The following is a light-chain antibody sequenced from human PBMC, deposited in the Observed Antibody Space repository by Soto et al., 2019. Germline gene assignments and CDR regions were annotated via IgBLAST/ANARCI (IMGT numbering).Light chain of an antibody. CDR2: SAS. Sequence: DIQMTQSPSSLSASVGDRVTITCRASQGISNYLTWYQQKAGKVPKVLIYSASTLQPGVPSRFTGSGSGTDFTLTICSLQPEDVATYYCQKYNSAPLTFGGGTKVEIK. J-gene: IGKJ4*01. V-gene: IGKV1-27*01. CDR3: QKYNSAPLT. CDR1: QGISNY.